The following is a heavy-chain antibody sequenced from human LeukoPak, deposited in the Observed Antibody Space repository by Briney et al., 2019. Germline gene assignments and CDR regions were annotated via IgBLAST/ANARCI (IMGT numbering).Heavy chain of an antibody. J-gene: IGHJ4*02. CDR3: ARAGSSGWYKGLADY. D-gene: IGHD6-19*01. V-gene: IGHV3-30-3*01. CDR1: GFTFSNYA. Sequence: PGRSLRLSCAASGFTFSNYALHWVRQAPGKGLEWVAFISYDGSNKNYADSVKGRFSISRDNSKNTLYLQMNSLRAEDTAVYYCARAGSSGWYKGLADYWGQGTLVTVSS. CDR2: ISYDGSNK.